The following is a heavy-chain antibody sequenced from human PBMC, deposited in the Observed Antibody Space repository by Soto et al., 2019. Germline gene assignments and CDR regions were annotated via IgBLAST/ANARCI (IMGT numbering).Heavy chain of an antibody. Sequence: SETLSLTCAVSGGSISSGGYSWSWVRQPPGKGLEWIGYIYHSGSTYYNPSLKSRVTISVDTSKNQFSLKLSSVTAADTAVYYCARAHRDLQQLVHYYYGMNVWGQGTTVTVSS. CDR2: IYHSGST. D-gene: IGHD6-13*01. V-gene: IGHV4-30-2*05. CDR1: GGSISSGGYS. J-gene: IGHJ6*02. CDR3: ARAHRDLQQLVHYYYGMNV.